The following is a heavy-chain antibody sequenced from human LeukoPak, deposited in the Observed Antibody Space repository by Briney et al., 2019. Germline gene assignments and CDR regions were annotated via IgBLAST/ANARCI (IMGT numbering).Heavy chain of an antibody. D-gene: IGHD3-10*01. V-gene: IGHV3-30-3*01. CDR1: GFTFSSYA. CDR2: ISYDGSNK. Sequence: GGSLRLSFAASGFTFSSYAMHWVRQAPGKGLDWVAVISYDGSNKYYADSVKGRFTISRDNSKNTLYLQMNSLRAEDTAVYYCARDLSYYGSGSYAPDWGQGTLVTVSS. J-gene: IGHJ4*02. CDR3: ARDLSYYGSGSYAPD.